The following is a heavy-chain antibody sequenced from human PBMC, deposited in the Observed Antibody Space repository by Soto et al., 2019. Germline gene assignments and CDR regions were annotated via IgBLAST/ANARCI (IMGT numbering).Heavy chain of an antibody. CDR2: IYHSGST. CDR1: GGSISSGGYS. V-gene: IGHV4-30-2*01. J-gene: IGHJ5*02. Sequence: SETLSLTCAVSGGSISSGGYSWSWIRQPPGKGLEWIGYIYHSGSTYYNPSLKSRVTISVDRSKNQFSLKLNSVTAADTAVYYCARDSGGDLNLLDPWGQGTLVPVSS. CDR3: ARDSGGDLNLLDP. D-gene: IGHD2-21*02.